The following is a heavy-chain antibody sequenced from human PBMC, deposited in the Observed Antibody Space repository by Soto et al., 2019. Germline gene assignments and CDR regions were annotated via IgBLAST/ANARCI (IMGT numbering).Heavy chain of an antibody. V-gene: IGHV1-69*01. J-gene: IGHJ6*02. D-gene: IGHD2-8*01. Sequence: PLKLSCKGSVGGLSGDAISRRRQSPGQGLEWMGGIIPIFGTANYAQKFQGRVTITADESTSTAYMELSSLRSEDTAVYYCARGGGYCTNGVCAAQLLNNYGMDVWGQGTTVTVSS. CDR2: IIPIFGTA. CDR3: ARGGGYCTNGVCAAQLLNNYGMDV. CDR1: VGGLSGDA.